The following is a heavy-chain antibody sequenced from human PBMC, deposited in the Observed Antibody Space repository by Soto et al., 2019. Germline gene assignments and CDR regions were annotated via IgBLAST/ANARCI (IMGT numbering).Heavy chain of an antibody. D-gene: IGHD3-10*01. CDR3: AAPDGDLDY. CDR1: GDSFSSYY. J-gene: IGHJ4*02. CDR2: IFHTGNT. Sequence: SETLSLTCTVSGDSFSSYYWTWIRQPPGKRLEWVAYIFHTGNTNYNPSLKSQVTISVDTSKNQFSLKLRSVTPADTAVYYCAAPDGDLDYWGQRTLVTVSS. V-gene: IGHV4-59*01.